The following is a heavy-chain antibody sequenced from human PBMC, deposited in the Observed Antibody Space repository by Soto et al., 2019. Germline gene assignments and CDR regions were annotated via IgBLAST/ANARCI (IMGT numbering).Heavy chain of an antibody. Sequence: SETLSLTCSVSDDSINSDKYYWGWIRPHPGKGLEWIGSIYYRGNAYYNPSLQTRVTISLDKSKSQFSLKLNSVTAADSAVYFCARLEGLATISYYFDFWGPGVLVTVSS. D-gene: IGHD3-9*01. CDR3: ARLEGLATISYYFDF. J-gene: IGHJ4*02. CDR1: DDSINSDKYY. CDR2: IYYRGNA. V-gene: IGHV4-39*01.